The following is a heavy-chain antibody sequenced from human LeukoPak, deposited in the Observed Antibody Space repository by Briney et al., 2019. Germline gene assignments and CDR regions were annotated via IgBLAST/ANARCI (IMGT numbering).Heavy chain of an antibody. CDR2: IKQDGSEK. D-gene: IGHD6-19*01. V-gene: IGHV3-7*01. CDR3: ARGRRQWLGYYFDY. Sequence: GGSLRLSCAASGFTLSSYWLRWVRQAPGKGLEGVANIKQDGSEKYYVHSVKGRFTISRDNAKNSLYLQMNRLRAEDTAVYYCARGRRQWLGYYFDYWGQGTLVTVSS. J-gene: IGHJ4*02. CDR1: GFTLSSYW.